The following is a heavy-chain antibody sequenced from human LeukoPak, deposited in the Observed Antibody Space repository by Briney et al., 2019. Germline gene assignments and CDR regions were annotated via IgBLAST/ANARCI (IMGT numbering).Heavy chain of an antibody. CDR3: ARLTLTLGGDY. Sequence: GESLKISCQASGYRFTPYWIGRVRQMPGKGLEWMGIIYPCDSDTRYSPSFQGQVTIPADKSVSTAYLQWSSLKASDTAMYYCARLTLTLGGDYWGQGTLVTVSS. J-gene: IGHJ4*02. D-gene: IGHD3-9*01. CDR2: IYPCDSDT. CDR1: GYRFTPYW. V-gene: IGHV5-51*01.